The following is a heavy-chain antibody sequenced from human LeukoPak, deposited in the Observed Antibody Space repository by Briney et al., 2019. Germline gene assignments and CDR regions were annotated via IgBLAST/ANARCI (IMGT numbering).Heavy chain of an antibody. CDR1: GFTFSSYD. CDR3: ARVGNYYGMDV. CDR2: IGTAGDT. Sequence: GGSLRLSCAASGFTFSSYDMHWVRHATGKGLEWVSAIGTAGDTYYPGSVKGRFTISRENAKISLYLQMNSLRAGDTAVYYCARVGNYYGMDVWGQGTTVTVSS. V-gene: IGHV3-13*01. J-gene: IGHJ6*02.